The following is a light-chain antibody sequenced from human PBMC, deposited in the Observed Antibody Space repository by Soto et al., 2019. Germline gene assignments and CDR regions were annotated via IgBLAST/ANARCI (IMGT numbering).Light chain of an antibody. CDR1: SSDVGGYDF. CDR3: SSYTSDWGV. CDR2: EVR. Sequence: QSVLTQPASVSGSPGQSITISCTGTSSDVGGYDFVSWYQHHPGKAPKLIIYEVRTRPSGVSDRFSGSKSGNTASLTISGLQADDEADYYCSSYTSDWGVFGTGTKVTVL. V-gene: IGLV2-14*01. J-gene: IGLJ1*01.